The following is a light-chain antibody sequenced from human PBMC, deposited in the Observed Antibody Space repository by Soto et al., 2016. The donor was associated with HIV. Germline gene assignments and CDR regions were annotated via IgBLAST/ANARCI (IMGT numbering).Light chain of an antibody. CDR1: QSISTW. J-gene: IGKJ4*01. CDR3: QQYNSPLT. Sequence: DIQMTQSPSTLSASVGDRVTITCRASQSISTWLAWYQQKRGKAPKLLIYKASSLESGVPSRFSGRGSGTEFTLTISSLQPDDFATYYCQQYNSPLTFGGGTEGGDQT. V-gene: IGKV1-5*03. CDR2: KAS.